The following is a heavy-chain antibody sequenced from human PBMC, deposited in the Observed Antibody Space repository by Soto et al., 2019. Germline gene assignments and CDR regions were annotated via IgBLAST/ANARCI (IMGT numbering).Heavy chain of an antibody. J-gene: IGHJ4*02. CDR2: ISTSGATR. CDR1: GFTFSTDS. D-gene: IGHD6-19*01. V-gene: IGHV3-48*02. CDR3: ARFFGSGFDY. Sequence: EVQLVESGGGLVQPGGSLRLSCVASGFTFSTDSMNWVRQAPGKGLEWVAHISTSGATRYYADSVKGRSTTSRDNAKTSLYLLMDSLRNEDTAVYYCARFFGSGFDYWGQGTLVTVSS.